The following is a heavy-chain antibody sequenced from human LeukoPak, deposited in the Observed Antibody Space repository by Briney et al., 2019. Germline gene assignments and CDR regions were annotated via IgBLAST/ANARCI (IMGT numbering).Heavy chain of an antibody. CDR3: AKGSLGSWYYFDY. V-gene: IGHV3-23*01. D-gene: IGHD6-13*01. Sequence: GGSLRLSCAASGFTFGSSAMSWVRHAPGKGPEWVSTFSRSGPDTYYADSVKGRFTIFRDNSKNTLYLQMNSLRAEDTAVYYCAKGSLGSWYYFDYWGQGTLVTVSS. J-gene: IGHJ4*02. CDR1: GFTFGSSA. CDR2: FSRSGPDT.